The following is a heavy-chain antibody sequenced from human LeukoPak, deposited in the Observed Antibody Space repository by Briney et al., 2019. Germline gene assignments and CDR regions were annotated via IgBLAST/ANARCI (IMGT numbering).Heavy chain of an antibody. CDR1: GGSFSGYY. J-gene: IGHJ4*02. D-gene: IGHD3-9*01. CDR3: ARSARVLTGSYYFDY. Sequence: SETLSLTCAVYGGSFSGYYWSWIRQPPGKGLEWIGEINHSGSTNYNPSLKSRVTISVDTSKNQFSLKLSSVTAADTAVFYCARSARVLTGSYYFDYWGQGTLVTVSS. V-gene: IGHV4-34*01. CDR2: INHSGST.